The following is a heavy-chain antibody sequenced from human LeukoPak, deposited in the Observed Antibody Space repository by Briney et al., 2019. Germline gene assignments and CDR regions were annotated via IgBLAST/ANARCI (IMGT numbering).Heavy chain of an antibody. J-gene: IGHJ3*02. CDR1: GYTFTSND. V-gene: IGHV1-8*03. Sequence: ASVKVSCKASGYTFTSNDINWMRQASGQGLEWMGWMNPNSGNTGYAQKFQGRVTITRDTYISTAYMELSSLRSEDTAVYYRVRDTSGQTRADDAFDIWGQGTMVTVSS. CDR3: VRDTSGQTRADDAFDI. D-gene: IGHD6-19*01. CDR2: MNPNSGNT.